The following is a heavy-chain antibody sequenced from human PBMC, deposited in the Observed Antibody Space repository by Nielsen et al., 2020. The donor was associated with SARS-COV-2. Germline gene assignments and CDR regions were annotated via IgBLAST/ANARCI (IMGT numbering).Heavy chain of an antibody. CDR3: ARHGSTAYYMDV. Sequence: GGSLRLSCKGSGYSFTSYWISWVRQMPGKGLEWMGRIDPSDSYTNYSPSFQGHVTISADKSISTAYLQWSSLKASDTAMYYCARHGSTAYYMDVWGKGTTVTVSS. CDR2: IDPSDSYT. CDR1: GYSFTSYW. V-gene: IGHV5-10-1*01. D-gene: IGHD6-13*01. J-gene: IGHJ6*03.